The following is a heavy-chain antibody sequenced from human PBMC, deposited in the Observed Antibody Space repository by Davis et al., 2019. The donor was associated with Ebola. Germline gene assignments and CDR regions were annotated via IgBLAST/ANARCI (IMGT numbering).Heavy chain of an antibody. CDR2: ISSGGGAP. J-gene: IGHJ4*02. CDR1: GFTFSTYA. V-gene: IGHV3-23*01. Sequence: GGSLRLSCAASGFTFSTYAMGWVRQAPGKGLEWVSDISSGGGAPYYADSVKGRFTISRDNAKNSLYLQMNSLTDEDTAVYYCARVESSFYAGDYWGQGTLVTVSS. D-gene: IGHD6-13*01. CDR3: ARVESSFYAGDY.